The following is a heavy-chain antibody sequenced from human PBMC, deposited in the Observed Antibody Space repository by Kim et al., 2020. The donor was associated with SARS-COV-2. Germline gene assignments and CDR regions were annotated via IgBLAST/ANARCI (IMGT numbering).Heavy chain of an antibody. CDR2: INHSGST. J-gene: IGHJ4*02. CDR1: GGSFSGYY. V-gene: IGHV4-34*01. CDR3: ARGRTWIQLWLRGFDY. Sequence: SETLSLTCAVYGGSFSGYYWSWIRQPPGKGLEWIGEINHSGSTNYNPSLKSRVTISVDTSKNQFSLKLSSVTAADTAVYYCARGRTWIQLWLRGFDYWGQGTLVTVSS. D-gene: IGHD5-18*01.